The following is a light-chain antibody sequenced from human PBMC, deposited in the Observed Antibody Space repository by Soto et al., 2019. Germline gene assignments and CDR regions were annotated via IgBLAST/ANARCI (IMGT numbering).Light chain of an antibody. CDR3: QQYDTYSRT. Sequence: DIQMTQSPSTLSASVGDRVTVTCRASQSINTWLAWYQQKPGKAPKLLIYGASSLQSGVPSRFTGRGSGTEFTLTISSLQPDDFATYYCQQYDTYSRTFGQGTKVDIK. CDR2: GAS. CDR1: QSINTW. J-gene: IGKJ1*01. V-gene: IGKV1-5*01.